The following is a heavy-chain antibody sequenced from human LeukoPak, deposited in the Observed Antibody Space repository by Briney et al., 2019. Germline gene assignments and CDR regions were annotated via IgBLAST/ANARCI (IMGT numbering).Heavy chain of an antibody. CDR2: ISSSSSTI. CDR1: GFTFATYS. J-gene: IGHJ4*02. V-gene: IGHV3-48*01. Sequence: GGSLRLSCAASGFTFATYSMNWVRQAPGKGLEWVSYISSSSSTIYYADSVKGRFTISRDNAKNSLYLQLNSLRAEDTAVYYCARDLENTAMAYGGYYFDYWGQGTLVTVSS. CDR3: ARDLENTAMAYGGYYFDY. D-gene: IGHD5-18*01.